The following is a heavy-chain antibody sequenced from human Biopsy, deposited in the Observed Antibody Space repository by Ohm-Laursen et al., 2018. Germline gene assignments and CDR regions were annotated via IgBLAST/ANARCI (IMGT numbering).Heavy chain of an antibody. D-gene: IGHD3-10*01. CDR1: GGSISSYY. Sequence: TLSLTCTVSGGSISSYYWSWIRQPPGKGLEWIGYIYYSGSTNYNPSLKSRVTISVDTSKNQFSLKLNSVTATDTAVYYCARRLPLRGYAFDVWGQGTLVTVSS. J-gene: IGHJ3*01. V-gene: IGHV4-59*08. CDR2: IYYSGST. CDR3: ARRLPLRGYAFDV.